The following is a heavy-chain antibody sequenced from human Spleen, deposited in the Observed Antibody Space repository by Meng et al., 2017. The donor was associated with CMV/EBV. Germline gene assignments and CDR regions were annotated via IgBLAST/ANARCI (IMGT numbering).Heavy chain of an antibody. CDR1: GFTFSNAW. CDR3: AIEGGYCSSTSCPGDS. CDR2: IKSKTDGETT. J-gene: IGHJ5*02. D-gene: IGHD2-2*01. V-gene: IGHV3-15*01. Sequence: GESLKISCAASGFTFSNAWMSWVRQAPGKGLEWVGRIKSKTDGETTDYAAPMKGRFTISRDNAKNSLYLQMNSLRAEDTAVYYCAIEGGYCSSTSCPGDSWGQGTLVTVS.